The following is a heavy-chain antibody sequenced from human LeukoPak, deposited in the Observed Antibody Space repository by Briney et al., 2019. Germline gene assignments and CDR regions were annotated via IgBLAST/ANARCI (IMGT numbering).Heavy chain of an antibody. CDR3: ARAACSSGWYYFGILLDY. J-gene: IGHJ4*02. V-gene: IGHV3-48*01. CDR2: ISSSSSTI. D-gene: IGHD6-19*01. Sequence: GGSLRLSCAASGFTFSSYSMNWVRQAPGKGLEWVSYISSSSSTIYYADSVKGRFTISRDNAKNSLYLQMNSLRAEDTAVYYCARAACSSGWYYFGILLDYWGQGTLVTVSS. CDR1: GFTFSSYS.